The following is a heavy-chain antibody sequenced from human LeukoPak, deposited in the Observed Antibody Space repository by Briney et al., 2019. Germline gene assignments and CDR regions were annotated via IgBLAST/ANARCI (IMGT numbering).Heavy chain of an antibody. D-gene: IGHD6-13*01. Sequence: SETLSLTCAVYGGSFSVYYWSWIRQPPGKGLEGIGEINHSGSTNYNPSLKSRVTISVDTSNNHFSLKLSSVTAADTAVYFCARGGRYMSASWYRSVYYYMDVWGKGTTVTVPS. CDR2: INHSGST. CDR1: GGSFSVYY. V-gene: IGHV4-34*01. J-gene: IGHJ6*03. CDR3: ARGGRYMSASWYRSVYYYMDV.